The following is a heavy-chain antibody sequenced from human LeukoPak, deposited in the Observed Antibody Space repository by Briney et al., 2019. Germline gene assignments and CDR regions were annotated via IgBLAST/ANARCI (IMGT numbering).Heavy chain of an antibody. CDR3: ARDSAVNTMVRGVRYYFYY. D-gene: IGHD3-10*01. V-gene: IGHV1-2*06. J-gene: IGHJ4*02. Sequence: ASVKVSCKASGYTFTGYYMHWVRQAPGQGLEWRGRINPNSGGTNYAQKFQGRVTMTRDTSISTAYMELSRLRSDDTAVYYCARDSAVNTMVRGVRYYFYYWGQGTLVTVSS. CDR2: INPNSGGT. CDR1: GYTFTGYY.